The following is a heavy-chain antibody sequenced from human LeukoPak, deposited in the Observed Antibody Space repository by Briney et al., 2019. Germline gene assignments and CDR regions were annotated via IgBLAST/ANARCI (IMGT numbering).Heavy chain of an antibody. J-gene: IGHJ3*02. Sequence: SQTLSLTCTVSGGSISSGSYYWSWIRQPPGKGLEWIGYIYYSGSTNYNPSLKSRVTISVDTSKNQFSLKLSSVTAADTAVYYCARVTPMIVVDRAFDIWGQGTMVTVSS. V-gene: IGHV4-61*01. CDR1: GGSISSGSYY. CDR2: IYYSGST. CDR3: ARVTPMIVVDRAFDI. D-gene: IGHD3-22*01.